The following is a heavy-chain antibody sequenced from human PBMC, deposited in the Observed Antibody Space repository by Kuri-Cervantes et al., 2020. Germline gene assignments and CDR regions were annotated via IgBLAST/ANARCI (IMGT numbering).Heavy chain of an antibody. CDR3: TRGFCSGGSCGYMDV. V-gene: IGHV3-73*01. D-gene: IGHD2-15*01. CDR2: IANRGSNYAT. CDR1: GFTFSSYA. Sequence: GESLKISCAASGFTFSSYAMSWVRQAPGKGLEWVGLIANRGSNYATVNAASVGGRFTFSRDDSKNTAYLQMNSLKTEDTAVYFCTRGFCSGGSCGYMDVWGKGTTVTVSS. J-gene: IGHJ6*03.